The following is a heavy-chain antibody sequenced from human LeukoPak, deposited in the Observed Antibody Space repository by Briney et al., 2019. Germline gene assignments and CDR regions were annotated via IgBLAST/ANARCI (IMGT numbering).Heavy chain of an antibody. CDR3: ARVPQPRGYSSGWYWFDP. CDR1: GITVSSNY. V-gene: IGHV3-66*02. J-gene: IGHJ5*02. CDR2: IYSDGST. Sequence: GGSLRLSCAASGITVSSNYMSWVRQAPGKGLESVSTIYSDGSTYYADSVKGRFTISRDNSKNTLYLQMNSLRAEDTAVYYCARVPQPRGYSSGWYWFDPWGQGTLVAVSS. D-gene: IGHD6-19*01.